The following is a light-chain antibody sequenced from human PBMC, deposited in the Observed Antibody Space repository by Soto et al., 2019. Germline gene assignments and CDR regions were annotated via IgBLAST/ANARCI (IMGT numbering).Light chain of an antibody. Sequence: DIQMTQSPSSLSASVGERVTVTCQASQDIRNCLNWYQQKPGKAPKLLIYDASNLETGVPSRFSGSGSGTYFTFTISSLQPEDIATYYCLQYDNLPRTFGPGTKVDI. CDR3: LQYDNLPRT. J-gene: IGKJ3*01. CDR1: QDIRNC. V-gene: IGKV1-33*01. CDR2: DAS.